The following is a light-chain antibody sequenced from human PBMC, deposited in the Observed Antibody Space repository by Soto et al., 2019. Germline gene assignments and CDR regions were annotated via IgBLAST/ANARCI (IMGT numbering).Light chain of an antibody. Sequence: EIVVTQSPATLSVSPGERATLSCRASQSVSSNLAWYQQKPGQAPRLLIYGASTRATGIPVRFSGSGSGTEFTLTISSLQSEDSAVYYCQQYNFWPPGTFGQGTKVDIK. V-gene: IGKV3-15*01. CDR2: GAS. J-gene: IGKJ1*01. CDR3: QQYNFWPPGT. CDR1: QSVSSN.